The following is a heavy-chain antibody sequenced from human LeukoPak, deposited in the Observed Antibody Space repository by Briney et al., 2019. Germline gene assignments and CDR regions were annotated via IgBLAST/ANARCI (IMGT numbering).Heavy chain of an antibody. J-gene: IGHJ3*02. CDR3: AKGATFGGVIAPDAFDI. Sequence: PGGSLRLSCAASGFTFDDYAMHWVRQAPGQSLEWVSLISGDGGSTYYADSVKGRFTISRDNSKNSLYLQMDSLRTEDTALYYCAKGATFGGVIAPDAFDIWGQGTMVTVSS. CDR1: GFTFDDYA. V-gene: IGHV3-43*02. CDR2: ISGDGGST. D-gene: IGHD3-16*02.